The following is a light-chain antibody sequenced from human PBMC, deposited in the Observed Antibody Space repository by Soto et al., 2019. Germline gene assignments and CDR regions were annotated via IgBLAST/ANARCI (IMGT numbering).Light chain of an antibody. Sequence: DIQMTQSPSSLSASVGDRVTITCRASQSISTYLNWYQQKVGQAPKLLIYAASSLQRGVPSRFSGSGSGTDFTLTISSLQPEDIATYYCQQSYSTPRTFGQGTKLEIK. J-gene: IGKJ2*02. CDR1: QSISTY. CDR3: QQSYSTPRT. V-gene: IGKV1-39*01. CDR2: AAS.